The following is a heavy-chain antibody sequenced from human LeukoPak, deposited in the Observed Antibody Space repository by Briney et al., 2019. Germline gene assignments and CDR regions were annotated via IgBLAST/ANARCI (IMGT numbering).Heavy chain of an antibody. V-gene: IGHV3-21*01. CDR3: AKAGEATSDY. CDR2: ITSSSSYI. Sequence: GGSLRLSCAASGFTFSSYGMHWVRQAPGKGLEWVSSITSSSSYIYYADSVKGRFTISRDNAKNSLCLQMNSLRAEDTAVYYCAKAGEATSDYWGQGTLVTVSS. D-gene: IGHD3-10*01. J-gene: IGHJ4*02. CDR1: GFTFSSYG.